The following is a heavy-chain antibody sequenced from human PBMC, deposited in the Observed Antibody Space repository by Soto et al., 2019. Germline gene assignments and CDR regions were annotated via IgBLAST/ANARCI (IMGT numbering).Heavy chain of an antibody. J-gene: IGHJ6*03. D-gene: IGHD2-15*01. Sequence: HPGGSLRLSCAASGFSFSSYAMSWVRQAPGKGLEWVSAISGSGGSTYYADSVKGRFTISRDNSKNTLYLQMNSLRAEDTAVYYCAKAPLGYCSGGSCYSRDYYYYMDVWGKGTTVTVSS. V-gene: IGHV3-23*01. CDR1: GFSFSSYA. CDR3: AKAPLGYCSGGSCYSRDYYYYMDV. CDR2: ISGSGGST.